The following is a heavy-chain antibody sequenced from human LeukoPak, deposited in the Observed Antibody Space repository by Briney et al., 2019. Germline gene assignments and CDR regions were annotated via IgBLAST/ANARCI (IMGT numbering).Heavy chain of an antibody. Sequence: LPGGSLRLSCAASGFTFSSYEMNWVRQAPGKGLEWVSYISSSGSTIFYADSVKGRFTISRDNAKNSLYLQMNSLRAEDTAVYYCARLYSSSSGLRASDYWGQGTLVSVSS. CDR1: GFTFSSYE. CDR2: ISSSGSTI. D-gene: IGHD6-6*01. J-gene: IGHJ4*02. V-gene: IGHV3-48*03. CDR3: ARLYSSSSGLRASDY.